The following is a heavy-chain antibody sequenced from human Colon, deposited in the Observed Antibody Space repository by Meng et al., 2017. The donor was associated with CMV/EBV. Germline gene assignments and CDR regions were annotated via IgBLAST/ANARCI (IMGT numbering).Heavy chain of an antibody. V-gene: IGHV1-2*02. CDR1: GYTFSDYH. CDR3: ARAHNDYWTGYLDGFDI. CDR2: VNPKNGGI. J-gene: IGHJ3*02. D-gene: IGHD3/OR15-3a*01. Sequence: ASVTVSCKASGYTFSDYHMHWVRQAPGQGLEWMGWVNPKNGGIQYAQRFRGRVTMTRDTSTRTAFMELSSLRSDDTAVYYCARAHNDYWTGYLDGFDIWGQGTRVTVSS.